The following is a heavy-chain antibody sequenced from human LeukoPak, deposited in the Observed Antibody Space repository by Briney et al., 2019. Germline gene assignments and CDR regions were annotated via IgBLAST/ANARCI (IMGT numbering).Heavy chain of an antibody. CDR1: GGSISSGSYY. CDR2: IYTSGST. V-gene: IGHV4-61*02. D-gene: IGHD2-15*01. Sequence: PSQTLSLTCTVSGGSISSGSYYWSWIRQPAGKGLEWIGRIYTSGSTNYNPSLKSRVTMSLDTSKNQFSLKLSSVTAADTAVYYCARDCSGGSCYSTHYYYYYYMDVWGKGTTVTVSS. CDR3: ARDCSGGSCYSTHYYYYYYMDV. J-gene: IGHJ6*03.